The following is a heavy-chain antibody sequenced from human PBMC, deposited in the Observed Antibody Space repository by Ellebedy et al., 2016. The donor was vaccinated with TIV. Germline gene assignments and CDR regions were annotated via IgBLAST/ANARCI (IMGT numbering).Heavy chain of an antibody. V-gene: IGHV3-33*06. J-gene: IGHJ5*02. Sequence: PSETLSLTCAAPGCTFRDYGFTWVRKAPGQGLEWVAVIWYDGSNKYYADSVKGRLAISRDNSKNTLYLQMNSLRAEDTAEYYCAKDRIPAAAYNWFDPWGQGTLVTVSS. D-gene: IGHD2-2*01. CDR1: GCTFRDYG. CDR2: IWYDGSNK. CDR3: AKDRIPAAAYNWFDP.